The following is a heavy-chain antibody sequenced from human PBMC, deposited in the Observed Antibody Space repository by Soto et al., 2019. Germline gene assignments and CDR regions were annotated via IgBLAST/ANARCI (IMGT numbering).Heavy chain of an antibody. V-gene: IGHV4-59*01. CDR2: IYYSGST. D-gene: IGHD6-19*01. J-gene: IGHJ4*02. Sequence: SETLSLTCTVSGGSISSYYWSWIRQPPGKGLEWIGYIYYSGSTNYNPSLKSRVTISVDTSKNQFSLKLSSVTAADTAVYYCARVQKGGSGWYDYWGQGTLVTVSS. CDR1: GGSISSYY. CDR3: ARVQKGGSGWYDY.